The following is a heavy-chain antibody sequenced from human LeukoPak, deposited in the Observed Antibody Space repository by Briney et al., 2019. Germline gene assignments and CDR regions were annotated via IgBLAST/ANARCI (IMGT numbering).Heavy chain of an antibody. J-gene: IGHJ4*02. D-gene: IGHD3-10*01. Sequence: VASVKVSCKASGYSFTRYFIHWVRQAPGQGLEWMGIIIPSDGSTSYAQKFQGRVTMTRDTSTSTVYMEPSSLRSEDTAVYYCARGKVVTMVRGVIITYFDYWGQGTLVTVSS. CDR1: GYSFTRYF. CDR3: ARGKVVTMVRGVIITYFDY. V-gene: IGHV1-46*01. CDR2: IIPSDGST.